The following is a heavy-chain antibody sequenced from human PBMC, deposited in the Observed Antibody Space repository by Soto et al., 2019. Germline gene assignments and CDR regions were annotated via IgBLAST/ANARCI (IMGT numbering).Heavy chain of an antibody. J-gene: IGHJ4*02. Sequence: ASVKVSCKAAGYTFTXYDINWVRQATGQGLEWMGWMNPNSGNTGYAQKFQGRVTMTRNTSISTAYMELSSLRSEDTAVYYCARGRSSGWSEGGLYYFDYWGQGTLVTVSS. CDR1: GYTFTXYD. D-gene: IGHD6-19*01. V-gene: IGHV1-8*01. CDR2: MNPNSGNT. CDR3: ARGRSSGWSEGGLYYFDY.